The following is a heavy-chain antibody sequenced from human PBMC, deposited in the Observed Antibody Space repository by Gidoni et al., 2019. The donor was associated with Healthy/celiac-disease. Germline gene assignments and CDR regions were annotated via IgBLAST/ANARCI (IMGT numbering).Heavy chain of an antibody. V-gene: IGHV1-8*01. CDR1: GYTFTSYD. CDR2: MNPNSGNT. Sequence: QVPLVQSGAELKNPVASVKVSCKASGYTFTSYDINCVRQATGQGLEWMGWMNPNSGNTGYAQKFQGRVTMNRNTSISTAYMELSSLRSEDTAVYYCARGLGMATSDYWGQGTLVNVSS. J-gene: IGHJ4*02. D-gene: IGHD5-12*01. CDR3: ARGLGMATSDY.